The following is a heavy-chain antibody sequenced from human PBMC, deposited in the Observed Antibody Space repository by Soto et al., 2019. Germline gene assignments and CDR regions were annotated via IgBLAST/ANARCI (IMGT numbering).Heavy chain of an antibody. CDR2: IKPDGSEI. CDR3: ARDDEYGFDV. CDR1: AFTLSSYW. J-gene: IGHJ3*01. Sequence: EVQLVESGGGLVQPGGSLRLSCEASAFTLSSYWMSWVRQAPGKGLEWVANIKPDGSEIYYVDSVKGRFTISRDNTKNSLYLQMSSLEHADTAICSCARDDEYGFDVWGQGTMVTVSS. V-gene: IGHV3-7*01.